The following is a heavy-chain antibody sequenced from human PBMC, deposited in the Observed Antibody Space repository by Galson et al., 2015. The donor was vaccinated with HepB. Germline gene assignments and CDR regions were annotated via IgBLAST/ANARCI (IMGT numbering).Heavy chain of an antibody. CDR3: ARDRTGYSSGWGLLDY. D-gene: IGHD6-19*01. CDR1: GFTFSSYG. CDR2: IWYDGSNK. V-gene: IGHV3-33*01. Sequence: LRLSCAASGFTFSSYGMHWVRQAPGKGLEWVAVIWYDGSNKYYADSVKGRFTISRDNSKNTLYLQMNSLRAEDTAVYYCARDRTGYSSGWGLLDYWGQGTLVTVSS. J-gene: IGHJ4*02.